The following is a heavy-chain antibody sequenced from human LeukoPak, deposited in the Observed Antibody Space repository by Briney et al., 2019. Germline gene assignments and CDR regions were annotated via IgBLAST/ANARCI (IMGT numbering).Heavy chain of an antibody. CDR3: ARATVTSYNWFDL. D-gene: IGHD4-17*01. Sequence: SETLSLTCTVSSGSISSSSYYWGWIRQPPGKGPEWIVSIYYSGNTYYNPSLKSRVTISVDTSKNQFSLKLSSVTAADTAVYYCARATVTSYNWFDLWGQGTLVTVSS. CDR2: IYYSGNT. J-gene: IGHJ5*02. CDR1: SGSISSSSYY. V-gene: IGHV4-39*01.